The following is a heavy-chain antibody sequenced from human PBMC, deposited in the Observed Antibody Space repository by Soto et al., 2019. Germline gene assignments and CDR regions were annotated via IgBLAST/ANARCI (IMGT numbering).Heavy chain of an antibody. J-gene: IGHJ6*02. Sequence: SGSLSLTCAVYGGSFSGYYWTWVRQPPGKGLEWIGEINHSGSTNYNPSLKSRVTISVDTSKNQFSLKLSSVTAADTAVYYCARVKIFGVVTTGMDVWGQGTTVTVSS. CDR3: ARVKIFGVVTTGMDV. CDR1: GGSFSGYY. CDR2: INHSGST. D-gene: IGHD3-3*01. V-gene: IGHV4-34*01.